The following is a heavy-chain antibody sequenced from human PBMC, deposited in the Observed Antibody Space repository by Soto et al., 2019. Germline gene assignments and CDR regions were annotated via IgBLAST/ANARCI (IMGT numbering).Heavy chain of an antibody. CDR2: TYYNGDT. D-gene: IGHD6-19*01. Sequence: SETLSLTCTVSDDSFRGADYYWSWIRQPLGKGPEWIGYTYYNGDTKYNPALKSRVTMSVDTSKNQFSLRLSSLTAADTAVYFCARGPGYTDGWRTFDFWGRGILVTVSS. CDR3: ARGPGYTDGWRTFDF. CDR1: DDSFRGADYY. J-gene: IGHJ4*01. V-gene: IGHV4-61*08.